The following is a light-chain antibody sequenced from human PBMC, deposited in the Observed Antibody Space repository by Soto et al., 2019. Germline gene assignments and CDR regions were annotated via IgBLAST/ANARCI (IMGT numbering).Light chain of an antibody. Sequence: QHPSSLKASVGDRVTITCRASQHVNDWLARYQHKRGPAPRFLTSGASSRATCIPDRVSCRGSGTDFTRAISRLEPEAVSVYYCQLYGRSPTTLGHGPKVDN. CDR2: GAS. V-gene: IGKV3-20*01. J-gene: IGKJ3*01. CDR3: QLYGRSPTT. CDR1: QHVNDW.